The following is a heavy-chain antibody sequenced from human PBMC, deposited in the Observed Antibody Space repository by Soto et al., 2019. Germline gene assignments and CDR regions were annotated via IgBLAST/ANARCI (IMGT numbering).Heavy chain of an antibody. D-gene: IGHD5-12*01. J-gene: IGHJ4*02. CDR2: IYYSGTT. V-gene: IGHV4-61*01. Sequence: SETLSLTCTVSGGSVNRDSYYWSWIRQPPGKGLQWIGYIYYSGTTNYNPSLRSRVTISVDTSNNQFSLKLSSVTAADTAVYYCARGSGFDYRYFDYWGQGTLVTVSS. CDR1: GGSVNRDSYY. CDR3: ARGSGFDYRYFDY.